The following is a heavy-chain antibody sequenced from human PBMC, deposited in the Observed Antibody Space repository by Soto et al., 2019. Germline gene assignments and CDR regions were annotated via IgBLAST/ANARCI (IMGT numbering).Heavy chain of an antibody. J-gene: IGHJ4*02. Sequence: SETLSLTCAVYGGSFSGYYWSWIRQPPGKGLEWIGEINHSGSTNYNPSLKSRVTISVDTSKNQFSLKLSSVTAADTAVYYCARRRRTYYYDSSGYSLDYWGQGTLVTVSS. D-gene: IGHD3-22*01. CDR1: GGSFSGYY. CDR2: INHSGST. V-gene: IGHV4-34*01. CDR3: ARRRRTYYYDSSGYSLDY.